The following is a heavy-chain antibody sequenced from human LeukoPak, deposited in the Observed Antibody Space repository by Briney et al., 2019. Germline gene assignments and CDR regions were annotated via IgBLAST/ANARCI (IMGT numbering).Heavy chain of an antibody. CDR3: ARGLRFDP. J-gene: IGHJ5*02. V-gene: IGHV4-59*01. CDR2: IYYSGST. CDR1: GGSISSYY. Sequence: SETLSLTCTVSGGSISSYYWSWIRQPPGKGLEWIGYIYYSGSTNYNPSLKSRVTISVDTSKNQFSLKLSSVTAADTAVYYCARGLRFDPWGQGTLVTVSS. D-gene: IGHD3-16*01.